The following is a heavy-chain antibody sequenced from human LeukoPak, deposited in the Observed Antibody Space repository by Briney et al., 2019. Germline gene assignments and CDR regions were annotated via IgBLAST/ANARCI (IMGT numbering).Heavy chain of an antibody. CDR1: GYSFNSVG. D-gene: IGHD3-10*01. Sequence: ASVKVSCKASGYSFNSVGMNWVRQAPGQRLEWMGWINTGNGNTKYSQKFQGRVTITRDTSASTAYMELISLTSGDTAVYYCARGPFLFYGSGTFDYWGQGTLVTVSS. CDR2: INTGNGNT. CDR3: ARGPFLFYGSGTFDY. J-gene: IGHJ4*02. V-gene: IGHV1-3*04.